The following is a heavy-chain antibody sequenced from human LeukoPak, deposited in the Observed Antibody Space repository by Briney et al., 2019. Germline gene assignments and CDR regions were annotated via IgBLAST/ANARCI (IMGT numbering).Heavy chain of an antibody. CDR3: ARGTGYYYYMDV. D-gene: IGHD1-14*01. V-gene: IGHV3-66*02. CDR1: GFTVSSNY. CDR2: IYSGGST. J-gene: IGHJ6*03. Sequence: GGSLRLSCAASGFTVSSNYMSWVRQAPGKGLGWVSVIYSGGSTCYADSVKGRFTISRDNSKNTLYLQMNSLRAEDTAVYYCARGTGYYYYMDVWGKGTTVTVSS.